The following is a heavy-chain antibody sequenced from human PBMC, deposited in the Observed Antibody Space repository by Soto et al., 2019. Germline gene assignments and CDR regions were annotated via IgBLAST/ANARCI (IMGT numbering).Heavy chain of an antibody. J-gene: IGHJ4*02. D-gene: IGHD2-2*01. V-gene: IGHV3-23*01. Sequence: EVQLLESGGGLVQPGGSLRLSCAASGFTFSSYAMSWVRQAPGKGLEWVSAISGSGGSTYYADSVKGRFTISRDNSKNTRYLQRNSRRAEDTAGDDCAKDGDSYQLHDFDYWGQGTLVTVSS. CDR1: GFTFSSYA. CDR3: AKDGDSYQLHDFDY. CDR2: ISGSGGST.